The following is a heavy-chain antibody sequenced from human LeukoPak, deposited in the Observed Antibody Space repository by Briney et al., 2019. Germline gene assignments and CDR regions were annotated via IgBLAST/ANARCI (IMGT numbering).Heavy chain of an antibody. CDR3: ARDSRLWSPQYISSSSPNDY. CDR1: GFTFSSYA. D-gene: IGHD6-6*01. J-gene: IGHJ4*02. CDR2: ISYDGSNK. Sequence: PGGSLRLSCAASGFTFSSYAMHWVRQAPGKGLEWVAVISYDGSNKYYADSVKGRFTISRDNSKNTLYLQMNSLRAEDTAVYYCARDSRLWSPQYISSSSPNDYWGQGTLVTVSS. V-gene: IGHV3-30-3*01.